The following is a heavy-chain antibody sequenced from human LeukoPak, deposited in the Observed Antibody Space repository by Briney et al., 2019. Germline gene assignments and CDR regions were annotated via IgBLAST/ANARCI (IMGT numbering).Heavy chain of an antibody. V-gene: IGHV4-30-4*01. D-gene: IGHD2-15*01. CDR2: IYYSGST. J-gene: IGHJ6*02. CDR1: GGSISSGDYY. CDR3: ARGRGGSCYSVCDYYYGMDV. Sequence: PSQTLSLTCTVSGGSISSGDYYWRWIRQPPGKGLEWIGYIYYSGSTYYNPSLKSRVTISVDTSKNQFSLKLSSVTAADTAVYYCARGRGGSCYSVCDYYYGMDVWGQGTTVTVSS.